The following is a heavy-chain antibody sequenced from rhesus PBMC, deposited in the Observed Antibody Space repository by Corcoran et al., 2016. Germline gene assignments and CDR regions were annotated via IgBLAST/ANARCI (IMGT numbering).Heavy chain of an antibody. CDR3: ARDCAYNLRPFDY. V-gene: IGHV4-106*01. CDR2: IYGSGGGT. J-gene: IGHJ4*01. D-gene: IGHD2-2*01. CDR1: GGSISDDYY. Sequence: QVQLQESGPGLVKPSETLSLTCAVSGGSISDDYYWSWIRQPPGKGLEWIGYIYGSGGGTTYNPSLKNRVTISIDTSKNQFSLKLSSVTAADSAVYYCARDCAYNLRPFDYWGQGVLVTVSS.